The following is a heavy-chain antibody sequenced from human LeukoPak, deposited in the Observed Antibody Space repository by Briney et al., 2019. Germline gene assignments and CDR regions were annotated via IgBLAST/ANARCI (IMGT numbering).Heavy chain of an antibody. CDR2: INHSGST. D-gene: IGHD4-17*01. CDR3: ARGNLKYYGDYVNYYYGMDV. Sequence: SETLSLTCSVSGGSVSSVDFYWSWVRQPPGKGLEWIGEINHSGSTNYNPSLKSRVTISVDTSKNQFSLKLSSVTAADTAVYYCARGNLKYYGDYVNYYYGMDVWGQGTTVTVSS. CDR1: GGSVSSVDFY. V-gene: IGHV4-61*08. J-gene: IGHJ6*02.